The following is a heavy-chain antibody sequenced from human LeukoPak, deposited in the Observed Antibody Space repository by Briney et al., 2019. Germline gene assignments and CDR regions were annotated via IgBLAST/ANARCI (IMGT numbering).Heavy chain of an antibody. CDR2: ISGSGVTT. V-gene: IGHV3-23*01. CDR3: AKDRDYYLVGFFDY. CDR1: GFTFSNYA. Sequence: PGGSLRLSCAASGFTFSNYAMSWVRQAPGKGLEWVSAISGSGVTTYYADSVKGRFTISRDNSKNTLYLQMNSLRAEDTALYYCAKDRDYYLVGFFDYWGQGTLVTVSS. D-gene: IGHD3-10*01. J-gene: IGHJ4*02.